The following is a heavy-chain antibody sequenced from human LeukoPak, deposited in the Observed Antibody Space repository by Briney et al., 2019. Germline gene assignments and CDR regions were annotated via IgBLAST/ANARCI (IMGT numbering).Heavy chain of an antibody. Sequence: GGSLRLSCAASGFTLSSYGMHWVRQAPGKGLEWVAVISYDGSNKYYADSVKGRFTISRDNSKNTLYLQMNSLRAEDTAVYYCAKDMPWLGAFDYGMDVWGQGTTVTVSS. CDR3: AKDMPWLGAFDYGMDV. J-gene: IGHJ6*02. CDR2: ISYDGSNK. D-gene: IGHD2-2*01. V-gene: IGHV3-30*18. CDR1: GFTLSSYG.